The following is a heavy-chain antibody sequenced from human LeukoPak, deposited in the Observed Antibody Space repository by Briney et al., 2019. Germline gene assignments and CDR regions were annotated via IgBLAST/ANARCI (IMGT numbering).Heavy chain of an antibody. V-gene: IGHV4-39*01. D-gene: IGHD3-16*01. J-gene: IGHJ4*02. CDR2: IYYRGST. Sequence: TSETLSLTCTVSGGSIGMGSYGWGWIRQPPWNGLEWIGDIYYRGSTYCSPSLKSPFTISIDTSKKQFYLNLTYVTAADTAVYFCARHTWGGRESNFDCWGQGTMVTVSS. CDR1: GGSIGMGSYG. CDR3: ARHTWGGRESNFDC.